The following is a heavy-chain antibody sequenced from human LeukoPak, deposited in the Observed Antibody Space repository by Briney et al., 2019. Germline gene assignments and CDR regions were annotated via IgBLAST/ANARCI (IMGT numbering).Heavy chain of an antibody. CDR3: SAGYSSGLPFDY. CDR2: ISAYNGNT. V-gene: IGHV1-18*04. D-gene: IGHD6-19*01. Sequence: ASVKVSCKASGYTCTSYGISWVRQPPGQGLELMGWISAYNGNTNYAQKLQDRLTMTTDTSTTTAYTALRSLTPDDTAVYYCSAGYSSGLPFDYWGQGPLVTASS. CDR1: GYTCTSYG. J-gene: IGHJ4*02.